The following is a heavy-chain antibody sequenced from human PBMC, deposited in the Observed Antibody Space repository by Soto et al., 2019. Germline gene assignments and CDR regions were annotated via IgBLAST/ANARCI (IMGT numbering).Heavy chain of an antibody. J-gene: IGHJ4*02. Sequence: AGGSLRLSCVASEFSFSRYAMTWVRQAAGKGLQWVAGLGPDGRNTFYGESVRGRLTISRDNSRNTLYLQMSSLRAEDTAVYFCVKQMTTWTDSFFDFWGQGIQVTVSS. CDR2: LGPDGRNT. CDR1: EFSFSRYA. V-gene: IGHV3-23*01. CDR3: VKQMTTWTDSFFDF. D-gene: IGHD4-17*01.